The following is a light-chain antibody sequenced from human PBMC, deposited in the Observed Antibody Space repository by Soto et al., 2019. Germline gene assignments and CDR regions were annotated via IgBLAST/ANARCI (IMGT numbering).Light chain of an antibody. Sequence: DIVMTQSPLSLPVTPGEPASISCRSSQSLLHSNGYNYLDWYLQKPGQSPQLLIYLGSNRASGVPDRFSGSGSGTDFTLKISRVEAEDVGVYYCMQALQTPVTSGGGTKVEIK. CDR1: QSLLHSNGYNY. CDR3: MQALQTPVT. J-gene: IGKJ4*01. CDR2: LGS. V-gene: IGKV2-28*01.